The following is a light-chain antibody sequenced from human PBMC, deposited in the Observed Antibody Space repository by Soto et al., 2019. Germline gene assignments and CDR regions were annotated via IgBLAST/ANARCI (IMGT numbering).Light chain of an antibody. CDR2: KAS. V-gene: IGKV1-5*03. CDR1: QTISSW. J-gene: IGKJ1*01. CDR3: QQTYNPPRT. Sequence: DIQMTQSPSTLSGSVGDRVTITCRASQTISSWLAWYQQKPGKAPKLLIYKASTLKSGVPSRFSGSGSGTEFTLTISSLQPDDFATYYCQQTYNPPRTFGQGTKVESK.